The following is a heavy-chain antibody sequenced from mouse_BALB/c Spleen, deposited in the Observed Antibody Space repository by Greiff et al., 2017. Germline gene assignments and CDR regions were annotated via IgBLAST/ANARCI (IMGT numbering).Heavy chain of an antibody. J-gene: IGHJ1*01. CDR1: GFTFNTYA. D-gene: IGHD2-2*01. V-gene: IGHV10-1*02. CDR2: IRSKSNNYAT. CDR3: VWLRRYFDV. Sequence: EVKLQESGGGLVQPKGSLKLSCAASGFTFNTYAMNWVRQAPGKGLEWVARIRSKSNNYATYYADSVKDRFTISRDDSQSMLYLQMNNLKTEDTAMYYCVWLRRYFDVWGAGTTVTVSS.